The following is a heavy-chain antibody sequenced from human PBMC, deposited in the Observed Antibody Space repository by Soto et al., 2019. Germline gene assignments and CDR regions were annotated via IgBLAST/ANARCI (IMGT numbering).Heavy chain of an antibody. CDR1: GFTFNIYG. J-gene: IGHJ4*02. V-gene: IGHV3-30*18. CDR2: ISYDGSNQ. Sequence: SLRLSCAASGFTFNIYGMHLVRQAPDKGLEWVALISYDGSNQYYADSVKGRFTISRENSKNTLFLQMNSGRAYDTTVYYCAKDQASGQGSFDSWGQGTLVTVCS. CDR3: AKDQASGQGSFDS.